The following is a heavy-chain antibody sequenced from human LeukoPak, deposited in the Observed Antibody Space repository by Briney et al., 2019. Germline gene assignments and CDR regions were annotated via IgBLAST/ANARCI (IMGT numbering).Heavy chain of an antibody. J-gene: IGHJ4*02. Sequence: PGGFLRPSCAASGFTFDDYAMPWVRQAPGKGLEWVSGISWNSGSIGYADSVKGRFTISRDNAKNSLYLQMNSLRAEDTALYYCAKDKGPYYYDYFDYWGQGTLVTVSS. CDR2: ISWNSGSI. CDR1: GFTFDDYA. CDR3: AKDKGPYYYDYFDY. D-gene: IGHD3-22*01. V-gene: IGHV3-9*01.